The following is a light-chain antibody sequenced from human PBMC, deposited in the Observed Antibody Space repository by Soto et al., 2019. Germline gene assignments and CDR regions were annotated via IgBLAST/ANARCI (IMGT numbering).Light chain of an antibody. CDR1: QSVSSSY. V-gene: IGKV3-20*01. J-gene: IGKJ5*01. CDR2: GAS. CDR3: QQYGRSPPIT. Sequence: EIVLTQSPGTLSLSPGERATLSCRASQSVSSSYLAWYQQKPGQAPRLLIYGASSRATGIPDRFSGSGSGTDVTLTISRLEPEDFAVYYGQQYGRSPPITFGQGTRLEIK.